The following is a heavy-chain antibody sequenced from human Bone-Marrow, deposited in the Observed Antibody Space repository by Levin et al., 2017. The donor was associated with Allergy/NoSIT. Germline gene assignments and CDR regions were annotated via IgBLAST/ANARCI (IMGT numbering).Heavy chain of an antibody. V-gene: IGHV4-38-2*02. J-gene: IGHJ6*02. D-gene: IGHD6-13*01. CDR3: AREVYSSSWSHKNYGMDV. CDR2: ISDSGST. CDR1: GYSISSGNY. Sequence: SQTFSLTCAVSGYSISSGNYWGWIRQPPEKGLEWIGSISDSGSTSYNPSLQSRVTISIDTSKNEFSLKLTSVTAADTAVYYCAREVYSSSWSHKNYGMDVWGQGTTVTVSS.